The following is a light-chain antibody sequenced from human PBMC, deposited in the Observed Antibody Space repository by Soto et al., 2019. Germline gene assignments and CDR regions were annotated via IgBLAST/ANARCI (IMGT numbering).Light chain of an antibody. V-gene: IGLV2-14*01. CDR1: SSDVGGYNN. CDR2: DVS. CDR3: SSYTSSSTDVV. Sequence: QSVLTQPASVSGSPGQSITISCTGTSSDVGGYNNVSWYQQHPGKAPKLMIYDVSNRPSGVSNRLSGSKSGNTASLTISGLPAEDEADYYCSSYTSSSTDVVFGGGTKLTVL. J-gene: IGLJ2*01.